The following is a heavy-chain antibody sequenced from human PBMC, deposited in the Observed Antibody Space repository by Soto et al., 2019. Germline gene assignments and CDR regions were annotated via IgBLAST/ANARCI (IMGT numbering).Heavy chain of an antibody. V-gene: IGHV3-11*01. CDR3: VREKYCSGGSCYSDY. Sequence: QVQLVESGGGLAKPGGSLRLSCAASRFTFSHYFMTRIRQAPGKGLEWVSHISNSGSTTYYADSVKGRFTISRDNAKDSLSLQMNSLRAEDTAVYYCVREKYCSGGSCYSDYWGQGTLVTVSS. J-gene: IGHJ4*02. D-gene: IGHD2-15*01. CDR2: ISNSGSTT. CDR1: RFTFSHYF.